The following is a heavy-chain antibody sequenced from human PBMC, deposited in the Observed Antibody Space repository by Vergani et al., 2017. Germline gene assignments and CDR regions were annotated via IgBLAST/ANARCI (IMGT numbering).Heavy chain of an antibody. Sequence: EVQLVESGGGLVQPGGSLRLSCAASGFTFSSYWMSWVRQAPGKGLEWVANIKQDGGEKYYLDSVKGRFTISRDNARNSLYLQMNSLRAEDTAVYYCADGGYCSSTSCYGGMDVWGQGTTVTVSS. CDR3: ADGGYCSSTSCYGGMDV. CDR2: IKQDGGEK. CDR1: GFTFSSYW. D-gene: IGHD2-2*01. J-gene: IGHJ6*02. V-gene: IGHV3-7*03.